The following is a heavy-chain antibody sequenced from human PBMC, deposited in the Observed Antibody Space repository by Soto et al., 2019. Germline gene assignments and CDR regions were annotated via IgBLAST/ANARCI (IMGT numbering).Heavy chain of an antibody. D-gene: IGHD6-19*01. CDR3: ARGESIAVAGDYYYYGMDV. CDR1: GDSVSSNSAA. J-gene: IGHJ6*02. CDR2: TYYRSKWYN. Sequence: LSLTCAISGDSVSSNSAAWNWIRQSPSRGLEWLGRTYYRSKWYNDYAVSVKSRITINPDTSKNQFSLQLNSVTPEDTAVYYCARGESIAVAGDYYYYGMDVWGQGTTVTVSS. V-gene: IGHV6-1*01.